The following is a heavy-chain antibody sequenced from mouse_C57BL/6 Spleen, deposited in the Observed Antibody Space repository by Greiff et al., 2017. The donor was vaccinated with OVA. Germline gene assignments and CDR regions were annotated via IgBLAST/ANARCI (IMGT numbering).Heavy chain of an antibody. CDR2: IHPGSGST. V-gene: IGHV1-75*01. D-gene: IGHD1-1*01. CDR1: GYTFTDYY. Sequence: QVQLQQSGPELVKPGASVKISCKASGYTFTDYYINWVKQRPGQGLEWIGWIHPGSGSTYYNQKFKGKATFTVDKSSSTAYMLLSSLTSEDSAVYFCARYYCGSSYAFDYWGQGTTLTVSS. CDR3: ARYYCGSSYAFDY. J-gene: IGHJ2*01.